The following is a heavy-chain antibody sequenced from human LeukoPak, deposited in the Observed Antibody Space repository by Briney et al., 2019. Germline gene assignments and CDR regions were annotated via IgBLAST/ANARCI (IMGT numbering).Heavy chain of an antibody. D-gene: IGHD3-9*01. CDR3: ARDLHDILTGYHMGAFDY. J-gene: IGHJ4*02. V-gene: IGHV3-21*01. Sequence: GGSLRLSCAASGFTFSSYSMNWVRQAPGKGLEWVSSISSSSSYIYYADSVKGRFTISRDNAKNSLYLQMNSLRAEDTAVYYCARDLHDILTGYHMGAFDYWGQGTLVTVSS. CDR1: GFTFSSYS. CDR2: ISSSSSYI.